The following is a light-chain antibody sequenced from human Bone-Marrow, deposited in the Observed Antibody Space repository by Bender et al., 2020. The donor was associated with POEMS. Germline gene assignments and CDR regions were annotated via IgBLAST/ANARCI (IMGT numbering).Light chain of an antibody. J-gene: IGLJ3*02. Sequence: QSALTQPASVSGSPGQSITVSCTGTSSDIGAYNYVSWYQQHPGKAPRLMIYHVTNRPSGISTRFSASKSGNTASLTISGLQAEDEADYYCSSYTSSSALEVFGGGTKLTVL. CDR2: HVT. CDR1: SSDIGAYNY. V-gene: IGLV2-14*03. CDR3: SSYTSSSALEV.